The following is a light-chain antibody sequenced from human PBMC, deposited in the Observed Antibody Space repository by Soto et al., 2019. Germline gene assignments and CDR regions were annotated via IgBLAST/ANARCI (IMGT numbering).Light chain of an antibody. Sequence: EIVMTQSPATVSVSPGERATLSCRASQSVSGNLAWYQQKPGQAPRLLIFGASTRATGIPARFSGSGSGTEFTLTVSSLQSEDFAVYYCQQYNNWPPITFGQGTRLEIK. V-gene: IGKV3-15*01. J-gene: IGKJ5*01. CDR2: GAS. CDR3: QQYNNWPPIT. CDR1: QSVSGN.